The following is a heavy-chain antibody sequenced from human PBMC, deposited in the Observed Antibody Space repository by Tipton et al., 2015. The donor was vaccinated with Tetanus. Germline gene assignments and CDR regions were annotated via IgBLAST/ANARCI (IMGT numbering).Heavy chain of an antibody. D-gene: IGHD3-16*01. CDR1: GYNFSHYS. CDR2: IYSGDSDT. CDR3: ARPLTSVAFGGFAFDV. J-gene: IGHJ3*01. Sequence: QLVQSGADVKKPGESLKISCQGSGYNFSHYSIGWVRQMPGKGLEWMGIIYSGDSDTRYSPPFHGQVTISADKSINTVYLQWSSLKASDTAIYYCARPLTSVAFGGFAFDVWGQGTLVTVSS. V-gene: IGHV5-51*01.